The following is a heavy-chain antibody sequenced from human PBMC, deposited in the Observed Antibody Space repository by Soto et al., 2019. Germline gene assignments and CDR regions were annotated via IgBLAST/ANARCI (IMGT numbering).Heavy chain of an antibody. J-gene: IGHJ2*01. CDR3: AREGTRTVTDWYFDL. V-gene: IGHV4-34*01. D-gene: IGHD4-17*01. Sequence: QVQLQQWGAGLLKPSETLSLTCAVYGGSFSGYXXXWIRQPPGKGLEWIGEINHSGSTNYNPSLKSRVTISVDTSKNQFSLKLSSVTAADTAVYYCAREGTRTVTDWYFDLWGRGTLVTVSS. CDR1: GGSFSGYX. CDR2: INHSGST.